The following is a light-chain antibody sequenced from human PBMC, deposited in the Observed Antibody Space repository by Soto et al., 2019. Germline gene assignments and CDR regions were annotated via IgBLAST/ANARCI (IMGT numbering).Light chain of an antibody. Sequence: QSALTQPASMSGSPGQSSTISCTGTNSDVGGYNYVSWYQQHPGKAPKLMIYEVSNRSSGVSSRFSGSKSGNTASLTISGLQAEDEADYYCSSYTSNNTYVFGTGTQLTVL. J-gene: IGLJ6*01. CDR2: EVS. V-gene: IGLV2-14*01. CDR1: NSDVGGYNY. CDR3: SSYTSNNTYV.